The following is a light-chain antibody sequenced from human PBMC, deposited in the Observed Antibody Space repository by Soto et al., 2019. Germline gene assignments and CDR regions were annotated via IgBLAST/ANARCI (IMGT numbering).Light chain of an antibody. CDR3: CSYAGSDYYV. V-gene: IGLV2-11*01. Sequence: QSVLTQPRSVSGSPGQSVTISCTGTSSDVGGYNYVSWYQQHPGKAPKLMIYDVSKRPSGVPDRFSGSKSGNTASLTISGLQAEDEADYYCCSYAGSDYYVFGTGTKVTVL. J-gene: IGLJ1*01. CDR2: DVS. CDR1: SSDVGGYNY.